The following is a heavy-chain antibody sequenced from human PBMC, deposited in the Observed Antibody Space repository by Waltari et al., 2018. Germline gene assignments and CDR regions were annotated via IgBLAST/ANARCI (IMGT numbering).Heavy chain of an antibody. CDR1: GGSISLYY. J-gene: IGHJ6*02. D-gene: IGHD2-21*02. CDR2: IYYSGST. CDR3: ARVECGGDCYSFPYYYGMDV. V-gene: IGHV4-59*01. Sequence: QVQLQASGTGLMQPSETLSLTCTFSGGSISLYYWIWIRQPPGYGVEWIGYIYYSGSTNYNPSLKSRVTISVDTSKNQFSLKLSSVTAADTAVYYCARVECGGDCYSFPYYYGMDVWGQGTTVTVSS.